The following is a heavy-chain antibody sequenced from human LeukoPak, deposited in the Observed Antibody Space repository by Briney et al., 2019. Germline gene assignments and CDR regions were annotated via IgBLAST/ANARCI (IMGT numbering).Heavy chain of an antibody. V-gene: IGHV3-21*01. CDR1: GFTFSSYS. CDR2: ISSSSSYI. J-gene: IGHJ4*02. CDR3: AREGREGYFDWWSYPGY. D-gene: IGHD3-9*01. Sequence: GGSLRLSCAASGFTFSSYSMNWVRQAPGKGLEWVSSISSSSSYIYYADSVKGRFTITRDNAKNSLYLQMNSLRAEDTAVYYCAREGREGYFDWWSYPGYWGQGTLVTVSS.